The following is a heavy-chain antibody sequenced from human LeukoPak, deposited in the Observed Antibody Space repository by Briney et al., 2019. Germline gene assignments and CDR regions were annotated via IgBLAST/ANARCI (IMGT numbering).Heavy chain of an antibody. CDR2: GDYSGGT. Sequence: SETLSLTCTVSGDSFTSVTDYWAWIRQPPGKGLEWIASGDYSGGTYYNPSLESRVAISADMSKKQISLKLASVTGADTAVYYCARDWNDRWAFDYWGQGTLVTVSS. V-gene: IGHV4-39*07. J-gene: IGHJ4*02. D-gene: IGHD1-1*01. CDR3: ARDWNDRWAFDY. CDR1: GDSFTSVTDY.